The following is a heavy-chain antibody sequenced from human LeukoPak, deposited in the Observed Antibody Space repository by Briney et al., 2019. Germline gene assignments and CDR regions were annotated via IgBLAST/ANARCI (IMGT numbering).Heavy chain of an antibody. CDR2: IKSKTDGGTT. Sequence: GGSLRLSCAASGFTFSNAWVSWVRQAPGKGLEWVGRIKSKTDGGTTDYAAPVKGRFTISRDDSKNTLYLQMNSLKTEDTAVYYCTTYNYGSGLVDYWGQGTLVTVSS. V-gene: IGHV3-15*01. CDR3: TTYNYGSGLVDY. D-gene: IGHD3-10*01. CDR1: GFTFSNAW. J-gene: IGHJ4*02.